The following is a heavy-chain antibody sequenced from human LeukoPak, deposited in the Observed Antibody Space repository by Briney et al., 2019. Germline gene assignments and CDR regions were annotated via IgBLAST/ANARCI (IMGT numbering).Heavy chain of an antibody. J-gene: IGHJ4*02. CDR2: ISYDGSNK. D-gene: IGHD6-13*01. Sequence: GGSLRLSCAVSGFTFSSYAMHWVRQAPGKGLEWVAVISYDGSNKYYADSVKGRFTISRDNSKNTLYLQMNSLRAEDTAVYYCARGGPAAGRFDYWGQGTLVTVSS. V-gene: IGHV3-30*14. CDR3: ARGGPAAGRFDY. CDR1: GFTFSSYA.